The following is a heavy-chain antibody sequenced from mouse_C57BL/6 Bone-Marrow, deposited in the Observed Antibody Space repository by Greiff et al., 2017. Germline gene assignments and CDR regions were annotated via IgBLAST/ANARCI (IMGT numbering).Heavy chain of an antibody. CDR1: GYTFTSYW. D-gene: IGHD1-1*01. V-gene: IGHV1-53*01. Sequence: QVQLKQPGTELVKPGASVKLSCKASGYTFTSYWMHWVKQRPGQGLEWIGNINPSNGGTNYNEKFKSKATLTVDKSSSTAYMPLSSLTSEDSAVYYFARENYYGSRWYFDVWGTGTTVTVSS. CDR2: INPSNGGT. CDR3: ARENYYGSRWYFDV. J-gene: IGHJ1*03.